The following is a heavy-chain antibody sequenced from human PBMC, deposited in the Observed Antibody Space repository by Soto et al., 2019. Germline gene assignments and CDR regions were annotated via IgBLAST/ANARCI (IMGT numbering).Heavy chain of an antibody. CDR3: ARLEGDSMTGPFDD. V-gene: IGHV3-23*01. D-gene: IGHD3-9*01. CDR2: ISGGGESI. CDR1: GFTFSYCA. J-gene: IGHJ4*02. Sequence: EVQLLESGGGLVQPWGSLRLSCAVSGFTFSYCAMSWVRQAPGRGLEWVSAISGGGESIYYADSVKGRFTISRDNSKNTQYLQMDSLRADDTAVYYCARLEGDSMTGPFDDWGQGTLVTVSS.